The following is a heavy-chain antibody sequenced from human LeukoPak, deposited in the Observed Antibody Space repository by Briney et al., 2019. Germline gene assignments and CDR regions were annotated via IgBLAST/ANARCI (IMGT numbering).Heavy chain of an antibody. J-gene: IGHJ4*02. V-gene: IGHV5-51*01. CDR1: GYSFTSYW. D-gene: IGHD7-27*01. CDR2: IYPGDSDT. Sequence: GESLKISCKSSGYSFTSYWIGWVRQMPGKGLEWMGSIYPGDSDTRYSPSFQGQVTISADKSISTAYLQWSSLKASDTAMYCCARREELGTSDYWGQGTLVTVSS. CDR3: ARREELGTSDY.